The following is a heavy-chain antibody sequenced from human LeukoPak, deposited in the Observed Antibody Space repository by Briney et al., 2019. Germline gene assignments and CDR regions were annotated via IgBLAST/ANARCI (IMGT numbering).Heavy chain of an antibody. Sequence: PGGSLRLSCAASGFTFSSYSMNWVRQAPGKGLEWVSSISSRSSYIYYADSVKGRFTISRGNAKNSLYLQMNSLRAEDTAVYYCARGEGYYASGSYFDYWGQGTLVTVSS. CDR2: ISSRSSYI. D-gene: IGHD3-10*01. CDR3: ARGEGYYASGSYFDY. J-gene: IGHJ4*02. CDR1: GFTFSSYS. V-gene: IGHV3-21*01.